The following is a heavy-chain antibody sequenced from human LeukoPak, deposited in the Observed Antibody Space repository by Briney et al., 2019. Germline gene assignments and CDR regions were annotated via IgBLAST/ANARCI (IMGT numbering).Heavy chain of an antibody. V-gene: IGHV4-4*02. CDR2: VHLDGRT. J-gene: IGHJ4*02. Sequence: SETLSLTCGVSGGSVTSTNWWTWVRQPPGKGLGWIGEVHLDGRTNHNPSLKSRLTMSVDLSENHVSLKLTSVTAADTAVYYCAREGGFYRPLDYSGQGTLVTVSS. CDR1: GGSVTSTNW. D-gene: IGHD3-3*01. CDR3: AREGGFYRPLDY.